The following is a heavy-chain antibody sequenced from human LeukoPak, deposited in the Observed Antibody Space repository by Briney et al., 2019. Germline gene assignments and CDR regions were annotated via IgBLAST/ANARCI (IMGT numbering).Heavy chain of an antibody. CDR1: GGSFSGYY. CDR2: INHSGST. CDR3: ARDRYSSQYYYYYGMDV. Sequence: PSETLSLTCAVYGGSFSGYYWSWIRQPPGKGLEWIGEINHSGSTNYNPSLKSRVTISVDTSKNQFSLKLSSVTAADTAVYYCARDRYSSQYYYYYGMDVWGQGTTVTVSS. V-gene: IGHV4-34*01. J-gene: IGHJ6*02. D-gene: IGHD6-13*01.